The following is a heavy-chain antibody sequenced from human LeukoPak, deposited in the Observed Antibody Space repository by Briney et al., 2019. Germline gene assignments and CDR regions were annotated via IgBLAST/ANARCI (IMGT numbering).Heavy chain of an antibody. V-gene: IGHV1-2*04. Sequence: ASVKVSCKASGYTFTGYYMHWVLQAPGQGLEWMGWINPNSGGTNYAQKFQGWVTMTRDTSISTAYMELSRLRSDDTAVYYCARDARRGIAAAGYDYWGQGTLVTVSS. D-gene: IGHD6-13*01. CDR3: ARDARRGIAAAGYDY. CDR1: GYTFTGYY. J-gene: IGHJ4*02. CDR2: INPNSGGT.